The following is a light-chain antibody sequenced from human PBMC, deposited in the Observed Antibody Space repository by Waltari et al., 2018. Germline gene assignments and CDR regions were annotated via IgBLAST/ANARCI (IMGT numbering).Light chain of an antibody. V-gene: IGLV2-23*02. Sequence: QSALTQPASVSGSPGQSITMSCTGTNSDVVNYNYVSWYQHHPGTAPKVIIVGVSTRPSGVSDRFSGSKSGNTASLTISGLQTEDEADYYCCSYAGTSTLIFGGGTKLTVL. J-gene: IGLJ2*01. CDR1: NSDVVNYNY. CDR2: GVS. CDR3: CSYAGTSTLI.